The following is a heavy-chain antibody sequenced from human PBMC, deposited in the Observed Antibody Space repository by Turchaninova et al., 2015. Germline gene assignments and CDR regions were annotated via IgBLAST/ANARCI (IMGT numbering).Heavy chain of an antibody. CDR3: ARDVGVELSRHSYGYPPFDY. J-gene: IGHJ4*02. V-gene: IGHV3-21*01. Sequence: EVQLVESGGGLVKLGGSLRLSCQAAELSSSGRGRNGVRQATGKGLEWVPSISSSSSYIYYANSVKGLFTISRDNAKNSLYLQMNSLRAEDTAVYYCARDVGVELSRHSYGYPPFDYWGQGTLVTVSS. CDR1: ELSSSGRG. D-gene: IGHD5-18*01. CDR2: ISSSSSYI.